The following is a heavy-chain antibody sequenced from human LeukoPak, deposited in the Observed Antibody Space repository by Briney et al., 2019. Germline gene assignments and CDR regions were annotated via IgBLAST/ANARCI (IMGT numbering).Heavy chain of an antibody. CDR2: IYSGGST. J-gene: IGHJ4*02. V-gene: IGHV3-53*01. Sequence: GGSLRLSCAASGFTVSSNYMSWVSQAPGKGLEWVSVIYSGGSTYYADSVKGRFTISRDNSKNTLYLQMNSLRAEDTAVYYCARDSSSGWYDFDYWGQGTLVTVSS. CDR3: ARDSSSGWYDFDY. D-gene: IGHD6-19*01. CDR1: GFTVSSNY.